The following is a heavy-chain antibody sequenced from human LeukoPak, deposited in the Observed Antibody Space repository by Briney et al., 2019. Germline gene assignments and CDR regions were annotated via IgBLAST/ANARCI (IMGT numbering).Heavy chain of an antibody. CDR2: IKQDGSEK. CDR3: ARDRIAVRPYYFDY. J-gene: IGHJ4*02. CDR1: GFTFSSYW. V-gene: IGHV3-7*01. Sequence: GGSLRLSCAASGFTFSSYWMSWVRQAPGKGLEWVANIKQDGSEKYYVDSVKGRFTISRDNAKNSLCLQMNSLRAEDTAVYYCARDRIAVRPYYFDYWGQGTLVTVSS. D-gene: IGHD6-6*01.